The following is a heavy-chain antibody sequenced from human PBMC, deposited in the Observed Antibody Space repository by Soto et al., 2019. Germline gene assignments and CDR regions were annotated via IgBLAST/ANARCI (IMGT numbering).Heavy chain of an antibody. CDR3: ARGQLGELSKFDY. D-gene: IGHD3-16*02. V-gene: IGHV4-31*03. J-gene: IGHJ4*02. CDR1: GGSISSGVYY. CDR2: IYYSGST. Sequence: SETLSLTCTVSGGSISSGVYYWSWLRQHPGKGLEWIGYIYYSGSTYYNPSLKSRVTISVDTSKNQFSLKLSSVTAADTAVYYCARGQLGELSKFDYWGQGTLVTVSS.